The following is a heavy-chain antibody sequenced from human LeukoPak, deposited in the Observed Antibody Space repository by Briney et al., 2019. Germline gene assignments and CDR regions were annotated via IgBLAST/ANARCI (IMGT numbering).Heavy chain of an antibody. J-gene: IGHJ6*02. CDR3: ARDRWILWFGELNYYGMDV. V-gene: IGHV4-59*12. D-gene: IGHD3-10*01. Sequence: SETLSLTCTVSGGSISSYYWSWIRQPPGKGLEWIGYIYYSGSTNYNPSLKSRVTISVDTSKNQFSLKLSSVTAAGTAVYYCARDRWILWFGELNYYGMDVWGQGTTVTVSS. CDR2: IYYSGST. CDR1: GGSISSYY.